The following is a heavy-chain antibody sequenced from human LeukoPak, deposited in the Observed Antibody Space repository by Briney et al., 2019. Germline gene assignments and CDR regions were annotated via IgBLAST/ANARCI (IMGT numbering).Heavy chain of an antibody. CDR1: GGSISSYY. CDR2: IYTSGST. V-gene: IGHV4-4*07. Sequence: SETLSLTCTVSGGSISSYYWSWVRQPAGKGLEWVGRIYTSGSTNYNPSLKSRVTISVDTSNNQFSLKPSSVTAADTAVYYCATYGGYFDLWGRGTLVTVSS. CDR3: ATYGGYFDL. J-gene: IGHJ2*01. D-gene: IGHD3-10*01.